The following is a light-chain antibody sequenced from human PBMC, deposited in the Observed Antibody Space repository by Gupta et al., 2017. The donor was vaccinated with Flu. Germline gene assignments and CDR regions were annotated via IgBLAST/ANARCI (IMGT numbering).Light chain of an antibody. V-gene: IGKV1-5*03. CDR2: KAS. CDR1: QNLPNW. Sequence: DIQITQSPSTVSASVGDRVTITCRASQNLPNWLAWFQQKPGKAPKLLIYKASSLESGVPSRFSGSGSETEFTLTISSLQPDDFATYYCQQYNSYPYTFGQGTKLEIK. CDR3: QQYNSYPYT. J-gene: IGKJ2*01.